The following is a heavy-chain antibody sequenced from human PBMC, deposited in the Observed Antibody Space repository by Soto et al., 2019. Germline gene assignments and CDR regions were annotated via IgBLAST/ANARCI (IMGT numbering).Heavy chain of an antibody. Sequence: TETLSLTCGVYVWSFRCYQWNWIRRSPGQGLEWIGEINHSGTTKYNPSLESRINLSVDTSKKQFSLKMFSVTAADTAIYYCARGWRFDPWGQGTQVTVSS. CDR1: VWSFRCYQ. V-gene: IGHV4-34*01. CDR2: INHSGTT. CDR3: ARGWRFDP. J-gene: IGHJ5*02.